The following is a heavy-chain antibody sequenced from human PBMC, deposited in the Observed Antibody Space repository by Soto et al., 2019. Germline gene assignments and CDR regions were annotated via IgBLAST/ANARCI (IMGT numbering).Heavy chain of an antibody. CDR1: GYTFTSYG. V-gene: IGHV1-18*01. CDR2: ISAYNGNT. D-gene: IGHD6-13*01. CDR3: ARESSSSCHDY. J-gene: IGHJ4*02. Sequence: QVQLVQSGAEVKKPGASVKVSCKASGYTFTSYGISWVRQAPGQVLEWMGWISAYNGNTNYAQKLQGRVTMTTDTSTSTASMELRSLRYDDTAVYYCARESSSSCHDYWGQGTLVTVSS.